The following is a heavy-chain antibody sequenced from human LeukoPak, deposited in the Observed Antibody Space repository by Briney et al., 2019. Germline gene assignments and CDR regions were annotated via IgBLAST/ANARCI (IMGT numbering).Heavy chain of an antibody. CDR3: ATSGRMDISTYYYMSY. Sequence: GGSLGLSCAASEFPFSNYWMSWVRQAPGKGLEWVANIKEDGREKYYEDSVRGRFTISRDNAKNSLYLQMNSLRAEDTAVYYCATSGRMDISTYYYMSYWGQGTLVTVSS. J-gene: IGHJ4*02. D-gene: IGHD3-22*01. CDR2: IKEDGREK. CDR1: EFPFSNYW. V-gene: IGHV3-7*01.